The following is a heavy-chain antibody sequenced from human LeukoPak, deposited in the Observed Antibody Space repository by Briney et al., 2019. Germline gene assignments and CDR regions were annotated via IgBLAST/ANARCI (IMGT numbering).Heavy chain of an antibody. V-gene: IGHV3-7*01. Sequence: GGSLRLSCVASGFRFSSHWMSWVRHTPGKGLEWVANINQDGSTKYYRDFAKGRFTISRDNAKNSLYLQINSLRAEDTAVYYCAREKGIMIRKMAFEMWGQGTMVTVSS. J-gene: IGHJ3*02. D-gene: IGHD3-16*01. CDR1: GFRFSSHW. CDR3: AREKGIMIRKMAFEM. CDR2: INQDGSTK.